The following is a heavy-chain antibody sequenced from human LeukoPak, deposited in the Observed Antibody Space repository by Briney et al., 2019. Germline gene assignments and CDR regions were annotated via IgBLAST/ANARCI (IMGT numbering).Heavy chain of an antibody. CDR2: IYYSGST. Sequence: SETLSLTCTVSGGSISSYYWSLIRQPPGKGLEWIGYIYYSGSTNYNPSLKSRVTISVDTSKNQFSLNLTSVTTADTAVYYCARVSCSSTSCPRRDALDVWGQGTMVTVSS. J-gene: IGHJ3*01. D-gene: IGHD2-2*01. CDR1: GGSISSYY. CDR3: ARVSCSSTSCPRRDALDV. V-gene: IGHV4-59*01.